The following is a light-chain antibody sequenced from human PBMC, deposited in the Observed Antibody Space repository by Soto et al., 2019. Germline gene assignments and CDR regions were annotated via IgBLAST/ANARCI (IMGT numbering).Light chain of an antibody. CDR1: NIGSKN. CDR2: RDS. CDR3: QVWDSSTYV. J-gene: IGLJ1*01. Sequence: SYELTQPLSVSVALGQTARITCGGNNIGSKNVHWYQQKPGQAPVLVIYRDSNRPSGIPERFSGSNPGNTATLTISRAQARDEADYYCQVWDSSTYVFGTGTKVTVL. V-gene: IGLV3-9*01.